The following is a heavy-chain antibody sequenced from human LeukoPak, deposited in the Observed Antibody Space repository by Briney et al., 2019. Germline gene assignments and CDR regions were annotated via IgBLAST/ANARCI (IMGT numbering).Heavy chain of an antibody. J-gene: IGHJ4*02. CDR2: IYHSGST. Sequence: PSETLSLTCTVSGGSISSGSYYWSWIRQPAGKGLEWIGSIYHSGSTYYNPSLESRVTISVDTSKNQFSLKLSSVTAADTAVYYCARVDTAMPLDYWGQGTLVTVSS. V-gene: IGHV4-39*07. CDR3: ARVDTAMPLDY. D-gene: IGHD5-18*01. CDR1: GGSISSGSYY.